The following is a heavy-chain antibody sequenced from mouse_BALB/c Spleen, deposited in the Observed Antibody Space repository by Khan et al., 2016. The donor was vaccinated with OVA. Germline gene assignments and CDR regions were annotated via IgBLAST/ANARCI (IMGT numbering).Heavy chain of an antibody. Sequence: QVQLKESGPGLVAPSQSLSITCTVSGFSLTGYGVNWVRQPPGKGLEWLGMIWGDGSTDYNSALKSRLNLSKDNSKSHVFLKMNSLQTDDTARYYCARAYYGNDREAMDYWGHGTSVTVSS. V-gene: IGHV2-6-7*01. J-gene: IGHJ4*01. CDR3: ARAYYGNDREAMDY. CDR2: IWGDGST. CDR1: GFSLTGYG. D-gene: IGHD2-9*01.